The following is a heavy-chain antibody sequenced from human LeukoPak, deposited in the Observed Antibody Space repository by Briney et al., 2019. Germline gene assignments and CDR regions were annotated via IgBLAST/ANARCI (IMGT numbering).Heavy chain of an antibody. CDR2: IIGSGGST. D-gene: IGHD6-6*01. CDR1: GFTFSSYA. CDR3: AKDRTLASRDY. V-gene: IGHV3-23*01. J-gene: IGHJ4*02. Sequence: GGSLRLSCAASGFTFSSYAMSWVRQAPGKGLEWVSAIIGSGGSTYYTDSVKGRFTISSDNSKNTQYLQMNSLRAENAAVYYCAKDRTLASRDYGGQGTLVTVSS.